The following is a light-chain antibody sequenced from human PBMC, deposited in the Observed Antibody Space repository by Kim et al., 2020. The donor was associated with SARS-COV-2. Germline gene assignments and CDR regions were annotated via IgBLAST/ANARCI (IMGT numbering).Light chain of an antibody. V-gene: IGKV3-11*01. Sequence: LSPGERATLSCRASQSVGNSLAWFQQKPGQAPRLLIFETSNRATGIPARLSGSGSGTAFTLTISSLEPEDFAVYYCQQRYNWPLTFGGGTKVEIK. CDR3: QQRYNWPLT. CDR2: ETS. J-gene: IGKJ4*01. CDR1: QSVGNS.